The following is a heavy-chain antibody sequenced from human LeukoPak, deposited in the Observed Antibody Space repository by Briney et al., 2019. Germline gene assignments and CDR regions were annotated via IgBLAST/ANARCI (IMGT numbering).Heavy chain of an antibody. CDR2: ISYSAST. J-gene: IGHJ4*02. D-gene: IGHD4-17*01. CDR3: ARVGGRTVTSYYFDY. V-gene: IGHV4-59*01. CDR1: GGSISSYY. Sequence: SETLSLTCTVSGGSISSYYWSLIRQPPGKGLGWIGYISYSASTNYNPSLKSRVTISVDTSKNQFSLKLNSVTAADTAVYFCARVGGRTVTSYYFDYWGQGTLVTVSS.